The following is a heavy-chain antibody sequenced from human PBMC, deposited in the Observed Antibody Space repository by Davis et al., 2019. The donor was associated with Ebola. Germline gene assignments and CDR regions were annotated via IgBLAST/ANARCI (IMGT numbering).Heavy chain of an antibody. Sequence: AASVKVSCKASGYTFSNFGISWVRQAPGQGLEWLGWISAYNGNTNYAQSVQGRVTMTTDASTNTAYMELRSLRSDDTAVYYCAREAIVVVITGGYYYYGMDVWGQGTTVTVSS. CDR2: ISAYNGNT. V-gene: IGHV1-18*01. CDR3: AREAIVVVITGGYYYYGMDV. J-gene: IGHJ6*02. CDR1: GYTFSNFG. D-gene: IGHD3-22*01.